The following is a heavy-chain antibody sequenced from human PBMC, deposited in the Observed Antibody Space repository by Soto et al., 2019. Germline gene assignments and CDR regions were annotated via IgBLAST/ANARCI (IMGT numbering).Heavy chain of an antibody. CDR3: ARIWGGGGYALIY. J-gene: IGHJ4*02. D-gene: IGHD2-8*01. Sequence: VQLVESGGGLVKPGGSLRLSCAASGFTFSDFYMSWIRQAPGKGLEWISYISSSGTTTYYTDSVKGRFTISRDNAKNSLYLQMNTLRDEATAVYYCARIWGGGGYALIYWGQGTLVTVSS. CDR2: ISSSGTTT. CDR1: GFTFSDFY. V-gene: IGHV3-11*01.